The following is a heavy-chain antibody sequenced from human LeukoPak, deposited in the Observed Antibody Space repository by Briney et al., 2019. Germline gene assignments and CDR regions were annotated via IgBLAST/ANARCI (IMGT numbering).Heavy chain of an antibody. CDR1: GFIFTKYW. CDR3: ARDKFSSSRGISPFDY. CDR2: IKEDGGKK. J-gene: IGHJ4*02. D-gene: IGHD6-13*01. V-gene: IGHV3-7*01. Sequence: PGGSLRLSCAASGFIFTKYWMSWVRQAPGKGLEWVANIKEDGGKKYYVDSVKGRFTISRDNAKNSLYLQMNSLRVEDTAVYYCARDKFSSSRGISPFDYWGQGTLVTVSS.